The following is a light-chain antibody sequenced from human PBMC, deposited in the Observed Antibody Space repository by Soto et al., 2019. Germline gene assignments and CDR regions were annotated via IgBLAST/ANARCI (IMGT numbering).Light chain of an antibody. CDR1: QTVSSSY. CDR2: GAS. CDR3: QQYTGPPTT. Sequence: EIVLTKYPGTLSLSPGERATLSCRDSQTVSSSYLAWCQQRPGQAPRLLIYGASTRAAGIPDRFSGSGSGTDFTLTITRLEPEDSAVYFCQQYTGPPTTVGQGTRLEIK. V-gene: IGKV3-20*01. J-gene: IGKJ5*01.